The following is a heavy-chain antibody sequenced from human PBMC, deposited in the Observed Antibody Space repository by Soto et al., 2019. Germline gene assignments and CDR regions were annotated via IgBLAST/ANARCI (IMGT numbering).Heavy chain of an antibody. D-gene: IGHD3-3*01. J-gene: IGHJ6*03. CDR2: IYYSGST. Sequence: SETLSLSCTVSGGSISSSSYYWGWIRQPPGKGLEWIGSIYYSGSTYYNPSLKSRVTISVDTSKNQFSLKLSSVTAADTAVYYCARHKAGITIFGVAGPFDYHYYYMDVWGKGTTVTVSS. CDR3: ARHKAGITIFGVAGPFDYHYYYMDV. CDR1: GGSISSSSYY. V-gene: IGHV4-39*01.